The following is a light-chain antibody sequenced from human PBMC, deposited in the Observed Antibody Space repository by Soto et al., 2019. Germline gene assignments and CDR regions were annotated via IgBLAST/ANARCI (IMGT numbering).Light chain of an antibody. CDR1: SVDVGGYNY. V-gene: IGLV2-11*01. CDR3: CSYAVTYIDV. CDR2: DVT. J-gene: IGLJ1*01. Sequence: QSALTPPRSVSGSPGQQFTISSTGTSVDVGGYNYVSWYRQHSAKAPELMISDVTNPPSGAPDRFSGSKSGNTASVTTSGLQAEDEADYYCCSYAVTYIDVFGIGTKVTVL.